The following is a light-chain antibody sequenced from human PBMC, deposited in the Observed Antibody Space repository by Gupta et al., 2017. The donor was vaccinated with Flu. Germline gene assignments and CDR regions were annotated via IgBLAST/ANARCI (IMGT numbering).Light chain of an antibody. CDR1: SSDIGGYTY. CDR3: SSNTTGNTLV. CDR2: EVS. Sequence: QSALTQPASVSGSPGQSITISCTETSSDIGGYTYVAWYQQQPGKAPKLIIYEVSNRPSGVSKRFSGSKSGKTASLTISGPQTEDEADDYWSSNTTGNTLVFGGGSKLTVL. V-gene: IGLV2-14*01. J-gene: IGLJ2*01.